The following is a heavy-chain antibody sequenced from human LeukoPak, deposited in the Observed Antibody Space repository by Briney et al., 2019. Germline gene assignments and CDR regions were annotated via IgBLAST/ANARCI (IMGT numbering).Heavy chain of an antibody. D-gene: IGHD3-9*01. CDR1: GGSISSGGYY. CDR3: ARDPTEYYDILTGYYSSGYFDY. V-gene: IGHV4-31*03. Sequence: SQTLSLTCTVSGGSISSGGYYWSWIRQHPGKGLEWIGYIYYSGSTYYNPSLKSRVTISVDTSKNQFSLKLSSVTAADTAVYYCARDPTEYYDILTGYYSSGYFDYWGQGTLVTVSS. J-gene: IGHJ4*02. CDR2: IYYSGST.